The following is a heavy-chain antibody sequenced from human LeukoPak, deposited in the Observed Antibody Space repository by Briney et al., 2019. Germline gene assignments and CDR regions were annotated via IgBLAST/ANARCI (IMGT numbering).Heavy chain of an antibody. V-gene: IGHV4-30-4*08. J-gene: IGHJ4*02. CDR2: IYYSGST. CDR3: ARTYGDYVPYYFDY. CDR1: GGSISSGDYY. D-gene: IGHD4-17*01. Sequence: SQTLSLTCTVSGGSISSGDYYWSWIRQPPGKGLEWIGYIYYSGSTYYNPFLKSRVTISVDTSKNQFSLKLSSVTAADTAVYYCARTYGDYVPYYFDYWGQGTLVTVSS.